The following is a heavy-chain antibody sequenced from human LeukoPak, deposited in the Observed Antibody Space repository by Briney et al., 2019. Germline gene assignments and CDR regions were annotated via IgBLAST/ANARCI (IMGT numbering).Heavy chain of an antibody. CDR2: INPNSGGT. CDR3: AREPVLRYFDWFPYYGMDV. D-gene: IGHD3-9*01. Sequence: ASVKVSCKASGYTLTGYYMHWVRQAPGQGLEWTGWINPNSGGTNYAQKFQGRVTMTRDTSISTAYMELSRLRSDDTAVYYCAREPVLRYFDWFPYYGMDVWGQGTTVTVSS. V-gene: IGHV1-2*02. J-gene: IGHJ6*02. CDR1: GYTLTGYY.